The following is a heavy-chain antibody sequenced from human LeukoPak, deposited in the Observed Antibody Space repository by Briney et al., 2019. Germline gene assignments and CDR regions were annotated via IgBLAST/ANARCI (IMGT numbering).Heavy chain of an antibody. CDR2: IYYSGST. CDR3: ARNSPGGYYYYGMDV. Sequence: KSSETLSLTCIVSGGSISSYYWSWIRQPPGKGLEWIGYIYYSGSTNYNPSLKSRVTISVDTSKNQFSLKLSSVTAADTAVYYCARNSPGGYYYYGMDVWGQGTTVTVSS. V-gene: IGHV4-59*01. CDR1: GGSISSYY. D-gene: IGHD2-21*01. J-gene: IGHJ6*02.